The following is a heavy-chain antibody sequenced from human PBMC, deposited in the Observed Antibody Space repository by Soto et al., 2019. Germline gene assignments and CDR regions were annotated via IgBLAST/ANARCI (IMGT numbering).Heavy chain of an antibody. J-gene: IGHJ6*03. Sequence: GGSLRLSCAASGFTFSNYAMSWVRQAPGKGLEWVSAISGSGGNTYYADSVKGRFTISRDNSKNTLYLQMNSLRAEDTAVYYCAKADFIVVVPAAKSFYYYYMDVWGKGTTVTVSS. D-gene: IGHD2-2*01. CDR3: AKADFIVVVPAAKSFYYYYMDV. CDR1: GFTFSNYA. V-gene: IGHV3-23*01. CDR2: ISGSGGNT.